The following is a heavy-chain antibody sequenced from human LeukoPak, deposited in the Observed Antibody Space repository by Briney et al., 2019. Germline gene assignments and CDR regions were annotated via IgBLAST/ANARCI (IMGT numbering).Heavy chain of an antibody. CDR3: ARTKDIVIIPAAMAFDY. V-gene: IGHV3-48*01. CDR2: ISSSSSTI. J-gene: IGHJ4*02. D-gene: IGHD2-2*01. Sequence: GSLRLSCAASGFTFSSYSMNWVRQAPGKGLEWVSYISSSSSTIYYADSVKGRFTISRDNAKKSLYLQMNSLRAEDTAVYYCARTKDIVIIPAAMAFDYWGQGTLVTVSS. CDR1: GFTFSSYS.